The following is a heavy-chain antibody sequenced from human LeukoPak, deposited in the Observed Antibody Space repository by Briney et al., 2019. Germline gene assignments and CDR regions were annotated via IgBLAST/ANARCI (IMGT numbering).Heavy chain of an antibody. CDR2: IYHSGST. J-gene: IGHJ4*02. Sequence: SETLSLTCAVSGYSISSGYYWGWIRQPPGKGLEWIGSIYHSGSTYYNPSLKSRGTISVDTSKNQFSLKLSSVTAADTAVYYCASFTYYDFWSGYCPFDYWGQGTLVTVSS. V-gene: IGHV4-38-2*01. CDR3: ASFTYYDFWSGYCPFDY. D-gene: IGHD3-3*01. CDR1: GYSISSGYY.